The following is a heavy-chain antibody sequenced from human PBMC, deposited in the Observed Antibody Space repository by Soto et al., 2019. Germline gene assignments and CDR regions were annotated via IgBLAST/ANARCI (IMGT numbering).Heavy chain of an antibody. J-gene: IGHJ2*01. CDR2: IKTDGSEK. V-gene: IGHV3-7*01. Sequence: EVQLVESGGGLVQPGGSLRLSCAASGFTFAPYWMTWVRQAPGKGLEWVAKIKTDGSEKYYVDSVKGRFTISRDNTKTSLYLQMNSQRAEDTAVYYCARPYTVAGSSYWCFDLWGRGTLVTVSS. CDR3: ARPYTVAGSSYWCFDL. D-gene: IGHD3-16*01. CDR1: GFTFAPYW.